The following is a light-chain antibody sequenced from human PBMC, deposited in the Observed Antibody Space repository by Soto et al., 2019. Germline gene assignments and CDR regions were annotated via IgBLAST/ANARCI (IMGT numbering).Light chain of an antibody. Sequence: QSALTQPPSASGSPGQSVTISCTGTNSDVGAYNYVSWYQQHPDKAPKLIISEVTKRPSGVPARFSGSKSGNTASLTVSGLQAEDEADYYCSSYAGSNSYVFGTGTKLTVL. CDR3: SSYAGSNSYV. J-gene: IGLJ1*01. CDR1: NSDVGAYNY. V-gene: IGLV2-8*01. CDR2: EVT.